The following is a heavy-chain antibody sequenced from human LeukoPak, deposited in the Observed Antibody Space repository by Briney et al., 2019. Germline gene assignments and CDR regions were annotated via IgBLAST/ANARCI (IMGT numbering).Heavy chain of an antibody. CDR2: INPSGGST. D-gene: IGHD3-22*01. V-gene: IGHV1-46*01. J-gene: IGHJ6*02. CDR1: GYAFTNYY. CDR3: ARLMYYYDGSGYSHYYYGMDV. Sequence: GASVKVSCKASGYAFTNYYMHWVRQAPGQGLEWMGIINPSGGSTSYAQKFQGRVTMTRDTSTSTVYMELSSLRSEDTAVYYCARLMYYYDGSGYSHYYYGMDVWGQGTTVTVSS.